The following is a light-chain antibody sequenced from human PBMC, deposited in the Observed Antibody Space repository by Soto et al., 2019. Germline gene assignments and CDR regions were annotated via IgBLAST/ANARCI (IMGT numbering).Light chain of an antibody. CDR1: SSNIGAGYD. Sequence: QAVVTQPPSVSGAPGQRVTISCTGSSSNIGAGYDVHWYQQLPVTAPKLLIYGNSNRPSGVPDRFSGSKSGTSASLAITGLQAEDEADYYCQSYDSSLSGSVFGGGTKLTVL. CDR3: QSYDSSLSGSV. J-gene: IGLJ2*01. CDR2: GNS. V-gene: IGLV1-40*01.